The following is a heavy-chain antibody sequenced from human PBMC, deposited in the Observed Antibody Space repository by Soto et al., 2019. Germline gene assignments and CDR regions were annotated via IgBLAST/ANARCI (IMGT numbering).Heavy chain of an antibody. V-gene: IGHV1-69*13. D-gene: IGHD3-22*01. CDR2: IIPIFGTA. CDR3: ARDPTYYYDSSGYYLLDY. Sequence: SVKVSCKASGGTFSSYAISWVRQAPGQGLEWMGGIIPIFGTANYAQKFQGRVTITADESTSTAYMELSSLRSEDTAVYYCARDPTYYYDSSGYYLLDYWGQGTLVTVSS. J-gene: IGHJ4*02. CDR1: GGTFSSYA.